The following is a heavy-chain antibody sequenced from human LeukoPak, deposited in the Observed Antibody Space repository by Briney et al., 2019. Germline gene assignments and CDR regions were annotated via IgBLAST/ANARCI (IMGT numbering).Heavy chain of an antibody. CDR3: ATTEAVAGTLLDY. CDR2: IYYSGST. CDR1: GGSISSGGYS. J-gene: IGHJ4*02. Sequence: SQTLSLTCAVSGGSISSGGYSWSWIRQPPGKGLEWIGYIYYSGSTYYNPSLKSRVTISVDTSKSQFSLKLSSVTAADTAVYYCATTEAVAGTLLDYWGQGTLVTVSS. V-gene: IGHV4-30-4*01. D-gene: IGHD6-19*01.